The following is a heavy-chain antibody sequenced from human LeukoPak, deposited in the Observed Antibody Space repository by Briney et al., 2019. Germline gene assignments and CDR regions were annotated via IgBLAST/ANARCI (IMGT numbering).Heavy chain of an antibody. J-gene: IGHJ4*02. CDR3: AKDLGSSSWSGWGFDY. Sequence: GGSLRLSCAASGFTFSTFGMHWVRQAPGKGLEWVVFIRYDGSSKYYADSVKGRFTISRDNSKNTLYLQMNSLRLEDTAVYYCAKDLGSSSWSGWGFDYWGQGTLVTVSS. CDR1: GFTFSTFG. CDR2: IRYDGSSK. V-gene: IGHV3-30*02. D-gene: IGHD6-13*01.